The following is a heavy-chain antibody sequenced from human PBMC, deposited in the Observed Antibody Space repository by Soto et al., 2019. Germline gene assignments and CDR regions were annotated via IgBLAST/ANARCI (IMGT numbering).Heavy chain of an antibody. CDR1: GFTFSSYA. Sequence: GGSLRLSCAASGFTFSSYAMHWVRQAPGKGLEWVAVISYDGSNKYYADSVKGRFTISRDNSKNTLYLQMNSLRAEDTAVYYCARFYYGMDVWGQGTTVTVSS. CDR3: ARFYYGMDV. J-gene: IGHJ6*02. V-gene: IGHV3-30-3*01. CDR2: ISYDGSNK.